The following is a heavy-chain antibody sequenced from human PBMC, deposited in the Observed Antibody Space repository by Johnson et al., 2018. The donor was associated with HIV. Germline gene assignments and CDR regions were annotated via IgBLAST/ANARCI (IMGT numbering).Heavy chain of an antibody. J-gene: IGHJ3*02. CDR2: ISYDGSNK. CDR3: ASEVRGVLDI. Sequence: QVQLVESGGGVVQPGRSLRLSCAASGFTFSSYAMHWVRQAPGKGLEWVAVISYDGSNKYYADSVKGRFTISRDNSKNTVYLQMNSLRVEDTAVYYCASEVRGVLDIWGQGTMVTVSS. V-gene: IGHV3-30-3*01. CDR1: GFTFSSYA. D-gene: IGHD3-10*01.